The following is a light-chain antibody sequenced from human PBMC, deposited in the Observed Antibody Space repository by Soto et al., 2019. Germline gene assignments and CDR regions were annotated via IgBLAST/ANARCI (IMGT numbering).Light chain of an antibody. J-gene: IGLJ3*02. CDR2: TAG. CDR1: SSNIGCNT. CDR3: SSYTSDFTWV. Sequence: QSVLTQPLSASASPGQRVTISCSGGSSNIGCNTVAWYQHLPGTAPPRLIFTAGQRPSGVPGRFSGSKSGTSASLAISGLQSEDEADYYCSSYTSDFTWVFGGGTKLTVL. V-gene: IGLV1-44*01.